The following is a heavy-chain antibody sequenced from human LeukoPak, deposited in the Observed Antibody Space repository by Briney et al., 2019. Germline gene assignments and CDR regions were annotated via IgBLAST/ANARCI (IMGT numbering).Heavy chain of an antibody. CDR3: ARGVGATVNLFDY. D-gene: IGHD4-17*01. CDR1: GGTFSSYA. J-gene: IGHJ4*02. V-gene: IGHV1-69*01. Sequence: PAASVKVSCKASGGTFSSYAISWVRQAPGQGLEWMGGIIPIFGTANYAQKFQGRVTITADESTSTAYKELSSLRSEDTAVYYCARGVGATVNLFDYWGQGTLVTVSS. CDR2: IIPIFGTA.